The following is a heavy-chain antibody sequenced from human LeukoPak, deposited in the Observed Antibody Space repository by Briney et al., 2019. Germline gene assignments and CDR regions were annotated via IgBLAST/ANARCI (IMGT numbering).Heavy chain of an antibody. CDR1: GFSFSDYW. J-gene: IGHJ4*02. V-gene: IGHV3-7*01. CDR3: ARGRRAAAGLLPVDD. D-gene: IGHD6-13*01. Sequence: LAGGSLRLSCVASGFSFSDYWMSWIRQAPGKGLEWVANIKEDGTAKFYGDSVKGRFTVSRDNAQNSLFLQLNNLRAEDTGVYFCARGRRAAAGLLPVDDWGQGTLVTVSS. CDR2: IKEDGTAK.